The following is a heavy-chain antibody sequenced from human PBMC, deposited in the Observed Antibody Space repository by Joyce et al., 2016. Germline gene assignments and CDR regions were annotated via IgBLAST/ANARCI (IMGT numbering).Heavy chain of an antibody. J-gene: IGHJ4*02. Sequence: QLHLQESGPGLVKPSETLSFNCTVSGASIIGSPYYWAWIRQSPGLGLEWIGGIYYSGSTSYNPPIKSRVTIPVETSKNQYSLTLTSMTAAETTVYFCARDTSPRSVDSWGQGTLVSVSS. CDR2: IYYSGST. V-gene: IGHV4-39*07. CDR3: ARDTSPRSVDS. CDR1: GASIIGSPYY. D-gene: IGHD2/OR15-2a*01.